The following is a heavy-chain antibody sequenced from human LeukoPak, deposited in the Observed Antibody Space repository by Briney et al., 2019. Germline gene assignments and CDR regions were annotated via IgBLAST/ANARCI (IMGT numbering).Heavy chain of an antibody. CDR1: GYTFSGYY. D-gene: IGHD2-15*01. Sequence: GASVTVSCKASGYTFSGYYMHWVRQAPGQGIEWMGWINPNSGGTNYAQKFQGRVTMTRDTSISTAYMELSRLRSDDTAVYYCARDRGYCSGGSCQNFDYWGQGTLATVSS. V-gene: IGHV1-2*02. CDR3: ARDRGYCSGGSCQNFDY. J-gene: IGHJ4*02. CDR2: INPNSGGT.